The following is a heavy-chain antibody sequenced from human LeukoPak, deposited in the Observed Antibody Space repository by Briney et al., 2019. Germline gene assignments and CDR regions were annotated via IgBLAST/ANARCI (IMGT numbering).Heavy chain of an antibody. V-gene: IGHV1-69*05. CDR1: GGTFSSYA. CDR2: IIPIFGTA. D-gene: IGHD3-22*01. Sequence: SVKVSCKASGGTFSSYAISWVRQAPGQGLEWMGGIIPIFGTANYAQKFQGRVTITTDESTSTAYMELSSLRSEDTAVYYCARERHYYDSSGFRTYFDYWGQGTLVTVSS. CDR3: ARERHYYDSSGFRTYFDY. J-gene: IGHJ4*02.